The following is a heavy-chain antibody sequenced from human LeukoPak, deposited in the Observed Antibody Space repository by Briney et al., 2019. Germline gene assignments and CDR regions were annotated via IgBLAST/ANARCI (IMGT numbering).Heavy chain of an antibody. CDR2: ISGSGGST. D-gene: IGHD4-17*01. J-gene: IGHJ5*02. V-gene: IGHV3-23*01. CDR1: GFTFSSYA. Sequence: GGSLRLSCAASGFTFSSYAMSWVRQAPGKGLEWVSAISGSGGSTYYADSVKGWFTISRDNSKNTLYLQMNSLRAEDTAVYYCAKDALPNDYGFLPNWFDPWGQGTLVTVSS. CDR3: AKDALPNDYGFLPNWFDP.